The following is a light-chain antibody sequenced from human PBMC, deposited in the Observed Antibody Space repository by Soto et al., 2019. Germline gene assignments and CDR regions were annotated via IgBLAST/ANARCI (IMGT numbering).Light chain of an antibody. CDR1: QSVSSN. V-gene: IGKV3-15*01. J-gene: IGKJ5*01. CDR2: GAS. Sequence: EIVMTQSPATLSVSPGERATLSCRASQSVSSNLAWYQQKPGQAPRLLIYGASTRATGIPARFSGSGSGTEFTLTISSLQSEDFAVYYCQQYNNWPPDTFGQGKRLEIK. CDR3: QQYNNWPPDT.